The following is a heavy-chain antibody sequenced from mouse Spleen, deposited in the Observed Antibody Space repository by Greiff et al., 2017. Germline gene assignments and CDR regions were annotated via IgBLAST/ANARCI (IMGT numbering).Heavy chain of an antibody. J-gene: IGHJ2*01. D-gene: IGHD2-1*01. Sequence: QVQLQQPGTELVKPGASVKLSCKASGYTFTSYWMHWVKQRPGQGLEWIGNINPSNGGTNYNEKFKSKATLTVDKSSSTAYMQLSSLTSEDSAVYYCARSSLYGNYDLYYFDFWGQGTTLTVSP. CDR3: ARSSLYGNYDLYYFDF. CDR2: INPSNGGT. V-gene: IGHV1-53*01. CDR1: GYTFTSYW.